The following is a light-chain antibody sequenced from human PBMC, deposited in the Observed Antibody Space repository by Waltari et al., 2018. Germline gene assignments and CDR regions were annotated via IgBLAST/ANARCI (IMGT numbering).Light chain of an antibody. CDR3: CSYTSSRTWV. Sequence: QSALTQPASVSGSPGQSIPISCTATTSAVGGYKSVSWYQQHPGRAPKLMIYDVTKRPSGVSTRFSGSKSGNTASLTISGLQDEDEADYYCCSYTSSRTWVFGGGTKLTVL. CDR1: TSAVGGYKS. J-gene: IGLJ3*02. CDR2: DVT. V-gene: IGLV2-14*03.